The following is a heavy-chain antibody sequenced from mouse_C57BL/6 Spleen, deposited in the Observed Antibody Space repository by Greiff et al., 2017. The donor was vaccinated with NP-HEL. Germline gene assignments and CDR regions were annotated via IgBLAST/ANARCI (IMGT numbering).Heavy chain of an antibody. D-gene: IGHD2-4*01. CDR1: GYTFTSYW. V-gene: IGHV1-53*01. CDR2: VNPSNGYA. CDR3: ARYDYDDGFAY. Sequence: QVQLKQPGTELVKPGSSVKLSCKASGYTFTSYWMHWVKQRPGQGLEWIGNVNPSNGYANYNEKFKSKATLTVDKSSNTAYMQLTSLTSEDSAVYYCARYDYDDGFAYWGQGTLVTVSS. J-gene: IGHJ3*01.